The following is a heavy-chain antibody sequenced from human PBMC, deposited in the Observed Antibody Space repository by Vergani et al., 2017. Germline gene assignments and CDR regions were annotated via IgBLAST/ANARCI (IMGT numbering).Heavy chain of an antibody. J-gene: IGHJ6*02. CDR2: INHSGST. CDR3: ARQGYCSSTSCYGYYYYYGMDV. D-gene: IGHD2-2*01. CDR1: GGSFSGYY. V-gene: IGHV4-34*01. Sequence: QVQLQQWGAGLLKPSETLSLTCAVYGGSFSGYYWSWIRQPPGKGLEWIGEINHSGSTNYNPSLKSRVTISVDTSKNQFSLKLSSVTAADTAVYYCARQGYCSSTSCYGYYYYYGMDVWGQGTTVTVSS.